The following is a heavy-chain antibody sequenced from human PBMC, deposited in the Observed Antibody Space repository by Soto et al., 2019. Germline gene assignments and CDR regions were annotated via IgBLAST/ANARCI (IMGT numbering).Heavy chain of an antibody. V-gene: IGHV3-23*01. CDR1: GFSFNNYS. D-gene: IGHD4-17*01. CDR2: ISATGGST. Sequence: GGTLRLSCAASGFSFNNYSMSWVRQPPGKGLERVATISATGGSTYYRDSVKRRITISRDNSKNTLYLQMNGLTVETTALYYYVKARLAGNFDYWGKGTQVTVSS. J-gene: IGHJ4*02. CDR3: VKARLAGNFDY.